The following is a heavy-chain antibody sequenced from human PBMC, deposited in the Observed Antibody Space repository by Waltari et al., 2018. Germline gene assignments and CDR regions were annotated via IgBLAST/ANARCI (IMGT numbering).Heavy chain of an antibody. Sequence: EVQLVESGGGLVQPGGSLRLSCAASGFTFSSSSMNWVRQAPGKGLEWVSYISSSSSTIYYADSVKGRFTISRDNAKNSLYLQMNSLRAEDTAVYYCARGAWYYDSSGYHDYWGQGTLVTVSS. J-gene: IGHJ4*02. V-gene: IGHV3-48*01. D-gene: IGHD3-22*01. CDR3: ARGAWYYDSSGYHDY. CDR1: GFTFSSSS. CDR2: ISSSSSTI.